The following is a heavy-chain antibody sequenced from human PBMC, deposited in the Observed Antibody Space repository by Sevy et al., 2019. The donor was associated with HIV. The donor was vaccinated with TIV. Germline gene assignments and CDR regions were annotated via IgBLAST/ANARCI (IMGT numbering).Heavy chain of an antibody. D-gene: IGHD2-8*02. CDR3: AGSDCTGGVCYTGDYYGMDV. V-gene: IGHV1-69*13. J-gene: IGHJ6*02. CDR2: IIPIFGTA. Sequence: ASVKVSCKASGGTFSSYAISWVRQAPGQGLEWMGGIIPIFGTANYAQKFQGRVTITADESTSTAYMELSSLRSEDTAVYYCAGSDCTGGVCYTGDYYGMDVWGHGTTVTVSS. CDR1: GGTFSSYA.